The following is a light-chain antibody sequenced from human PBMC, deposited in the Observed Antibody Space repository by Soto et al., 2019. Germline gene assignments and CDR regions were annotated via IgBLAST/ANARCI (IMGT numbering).Light chain of an antibody. J-gene: IGKJ1*01. CDR2: AAS. V-gene: IGKV1-39*01. CDR3: QQSYSTPPWT. Sequence: DVQMTQSPSSLSASVGDRVTITCRASQSVSIYLNWYQQKPGKAPNLLISAASSLQNGVPSRCRGSGSGTDFTLTISGLQREDFATYYCQQSYSTPPWTFGQGTKVDIK. CDR1: QSVSIY.